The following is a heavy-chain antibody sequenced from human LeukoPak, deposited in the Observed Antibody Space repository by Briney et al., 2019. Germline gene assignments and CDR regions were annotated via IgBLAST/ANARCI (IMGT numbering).Heavy chain of an antibody. CDR3: ATITAGGREYYFDY. CDR2: IYYSGST. Sequence: SETLSLACTVSGGSISSSSYYWGWIRQPPGKGLEWIGSIYYSGSTYYNPSLKSRVTISVDTSKNQFSLKLSSVTAADTAVYYCATITAGGREYYFDYWGQGTLVTVSS. J-gene: IGHJ4*02. D-gene: IGHD6-13*01. CDR1: GGSISSSSYY. V-gene: IGHV4-39*07.